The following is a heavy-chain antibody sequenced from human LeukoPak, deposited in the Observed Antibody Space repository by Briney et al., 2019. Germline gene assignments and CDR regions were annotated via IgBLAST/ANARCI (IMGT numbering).Heavy chain of an antibody. CDR3: AKESSNTAMVSGSFDP. CDR1: GFTFSSYS. J-gene: IGHJ5*02. Sequence: VGSLTLSCAASGFTFSSYSMSWLRQAPGKGLEWVSAISGSGCSTYYADSVKGRFTISRDNSKNTLYLQMNSLRAEDTAVYYCAKESSNTAMVSGSFDPWGQGTLVTVSS. V-gene: IGHV3-23*01. D-gene: IGHD5-18*01. CDR2: ISGSGCST.